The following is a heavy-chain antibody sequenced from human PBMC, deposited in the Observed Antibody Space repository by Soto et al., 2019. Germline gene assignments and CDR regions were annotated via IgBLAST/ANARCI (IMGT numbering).Heavy chain of an antibody. CDR2: ISYDGSNK. V-gene: IGHV3-30*18. D-gene: IGHD2-2*01. Sequence: QVQLVESGGGVVQPGRSLRLSCAASGFTFSSYGMHWVRQAPGKGLEWVAVISYDGSNKYFADSVKGRFTISRDNSNNMLNLQMNGLRGDDTAVYYCAKNKRYCTSTTCPPYYGMDVWGQGTTVTVSS. CDR3: AKNKRYCTSTTCPPYYGMDV. J-gene: IGHJ6*02. CDR1: GFTFSSYG.